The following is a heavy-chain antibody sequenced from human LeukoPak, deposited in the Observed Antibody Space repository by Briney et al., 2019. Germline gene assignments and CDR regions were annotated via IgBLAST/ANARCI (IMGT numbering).Heavy chain of an antibody. Sequence: GRSLRLSCAASGFTFSSCGMHWVRQAPGKGLEWVAVISFDGSNKYYADSVKGRFTISRDNSKNTLYLQMNSLRAEDTAVYYCAKKRRGWYYGMDVWGQGTTVTVSS. D-gene: IGHD6-19*01. CDR2: ISFDGSNK. CDR3: AKKRRGWYYGMDV. V-gene: IGHV3-30*18. J-gene: IGHJ6*02. CDR1: GFTFSSCG.